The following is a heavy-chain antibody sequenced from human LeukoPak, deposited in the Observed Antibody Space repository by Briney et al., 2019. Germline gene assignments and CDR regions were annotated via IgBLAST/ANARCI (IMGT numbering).Heavy chain of an antibody. CDR2: INHSGST. Sequence: GSLRLSCAASGFPFSSYSMNWVRQAPGKGLEWIGEINHSGSTNYNPSLKSRVTISVDTSKNQFSLKLRSVTAADTAVYYCATEGDILTGNFDYWGQGTLVTVSS. CDR3: ATEGDILTGNFDY. D-gene: IGHD3-9*01. J-gene: IGHJ4*02. CDR1: GFPFSSYS. V-gene: IGHV4-34*01.